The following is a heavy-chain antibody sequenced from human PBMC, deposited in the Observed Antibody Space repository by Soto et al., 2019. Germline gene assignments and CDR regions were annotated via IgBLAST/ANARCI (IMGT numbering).Heavy chain of an antibody. V-gene: IGHV3-7*03. Sequence: PGGSLRLSCEASGFTFSSYWMSWVRQAPGKGLEWVANIKQDGSEKYYVDSVKGRFTISRDNAKNSLYLQMNSLRAEDTAVYYCARDHQWPLDYWGQGTLVTVSS. CDR2: IKQDGSEK. CDR1: GFTFSSYW. D-gene: IGHD6-19*01. J-gene: IGHJ4*02. CDR3: ARDHQWPLDY.